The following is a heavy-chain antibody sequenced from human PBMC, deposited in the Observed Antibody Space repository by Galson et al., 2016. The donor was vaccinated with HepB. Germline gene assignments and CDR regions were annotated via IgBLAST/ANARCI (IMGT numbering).Heavy chain of an antibody. Sequence: SVKVSCKASGGTFSSYAVSWVRQAPGQGLEWMGGIIPIFGTTNYAQNFQGRVTITADESMTTAFVELSSLRSEDTATYYCARVEMGCYRECYWFDPWGQGTLVTVSS. CDR3: ARVEMGCYRECYWFDP. CDR2: IIPIFGTT. V-gene: IGHV1-69*13. J-gene: IGHJ5*02. D-gene: IGHD2-2*01. CDR1: GGTFSSYA.